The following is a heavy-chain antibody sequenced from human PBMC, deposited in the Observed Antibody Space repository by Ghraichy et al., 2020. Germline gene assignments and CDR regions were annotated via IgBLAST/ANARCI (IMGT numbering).Heavy chain of an antibody. CDR3: ARGAHVSLRYFDWLLSSGFYY. CDR2: INHSGST. D-gene: IGHD3-9*01. V-gene: IGHV4-34*01. Sequence: SQTLSLTCAVYGGSFSGYYWSWIRQPPGKGLEWIGEINHSGSTNYNPSLKSRVTISVDTSKNQFSLKLSSVTAADTAVYYCARGAHVSLRYFDWLLSSGFYYWGQGTLVTVSS. J-gene: IGHJ4*02. CDR1: GGSFSGYY.